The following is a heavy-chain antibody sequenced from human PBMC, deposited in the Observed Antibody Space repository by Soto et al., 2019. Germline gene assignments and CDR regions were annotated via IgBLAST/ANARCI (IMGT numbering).Heavy chain of an antibody. CDR1: GFPFSTYA. D-gene: IGHD1-26*01. CDR3: AKGCGGFGTYLYFDY. J-gene: IGHJ4*02. Sequence: EVQLLESGGGLVQPGGSLRLSCAASGFPFSTYAMSWVRQAPGKGLEWVSAISGAGGSTYYADSVKGRFTVSRDNSKNTMYLKMSSLRAEDTAVYYCAKGCGGFGTYLYFDYWGQGTLVTVSS. V-gene: IGHV3-23*01. CDR2: ISGAGGST.